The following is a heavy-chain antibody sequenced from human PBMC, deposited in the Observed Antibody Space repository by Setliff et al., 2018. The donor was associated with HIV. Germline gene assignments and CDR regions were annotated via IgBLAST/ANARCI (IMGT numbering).Heavy chain of an antibody. V-gene: IGHV4-38-2*02. CDR1: NYSISSGHY. Sequence: PSETLSLTCTISNYSISSGHYWGWIRQSPGKGLEWIGNIYHVGRAFYSPSLEGRVSISVDTSKNQFSLRLTSVTAADTAVYYCARLLGRTVVVINAGFDYWGQGTLVTVSS. J-gene: IGHJ4*02. CDR2: IYHVGRA. D-gene: IGHD2-15*01. CDR3: ARLLGRTVVVINAGFDY.